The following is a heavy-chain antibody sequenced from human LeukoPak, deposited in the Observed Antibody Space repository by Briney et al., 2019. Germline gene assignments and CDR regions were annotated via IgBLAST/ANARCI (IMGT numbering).Heavy chain of an antibody. Sequence: ASVKVSCKASGYTFTSYGIIWVRQAPGQGLEWMGWISAYNGNTNYAQKLQGRVTMTTDTSTSTAYMELRSLRSDDTAVYYCARDSSAGSLYYYYYGMDVWGQGTTVTVSS. V-gene: IGHV1-18*01. CDR1: GYTFTSYG. J-gene: IGHJ6*02. D-gene: IGHD6-13*01. CDR3: ARDSSAGSLYYYYYGMDV. CDR2: ISAYNGNT.